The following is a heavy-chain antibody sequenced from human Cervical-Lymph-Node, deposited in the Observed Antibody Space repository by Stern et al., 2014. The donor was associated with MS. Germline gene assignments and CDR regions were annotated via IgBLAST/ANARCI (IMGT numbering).Heavy chain of an antibody. V-gene: IGHV1-2*06. CDR2: INPDSGAT. CDR3: ARVLTVEPNN. D-gene: IGHD7-27*01. J-gene: IGHJ4*02. CDR1: GYTFTAYY. Sequence: QVQLVQSGAEVKNPGASVKVSCKTSGYTFTAYYMHWVRQAPGQGLEWLGRINPDSGATNYAQNFQGRVTMTRDTSISTAYMELSRLRSDDTAVYYCARVLTVEPNNWGQGTLVTVSS.